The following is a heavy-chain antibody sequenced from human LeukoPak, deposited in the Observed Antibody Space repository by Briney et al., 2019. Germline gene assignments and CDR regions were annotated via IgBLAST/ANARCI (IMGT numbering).Heavy chain of an antibody. D-gene: IGHD6-6*01. CDR3: ARESDSSSSSFDY. V-gene: IGHV4-39*07. Sequence: SETLSLTCTVSGGSISSSSYYWGWIRQPPGKGLEWIGGIYYSGSTYYNPSLKSRVTISVDTSKNQFSLKLSSVTAADTAVYYCARESDSSSSSFDYWGQGTQVTVSS. J-gene: IGHJ4*02. CDR2: IYYSGST. CDR1: GGSISSSSYY.